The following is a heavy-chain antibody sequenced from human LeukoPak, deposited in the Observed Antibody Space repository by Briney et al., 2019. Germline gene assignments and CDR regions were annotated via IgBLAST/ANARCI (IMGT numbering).Heavy chain of an antibody. CDR3: ATDQIWGGGYFFYYMDV. Sequence: SETLSLTCAVSGGSISNWYWSWIRQPPGKGLEWIGSISTSGSTNYNPSLKSRVIISVDTSKKQFSLKLSSVTAADTAVYFWATDQIWGGGYFFYYMDVWGKGTTVTVSS. J-gene: IGHJ6*03. CDR1: GGSISNWY. D-gene: IGHD3-16*01. V-gene: IGHV4-4*09. CDR2: ISTSGST.